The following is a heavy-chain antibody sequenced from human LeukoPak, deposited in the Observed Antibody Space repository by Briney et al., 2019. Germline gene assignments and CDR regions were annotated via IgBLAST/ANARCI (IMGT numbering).Heavy chain of an antibody. Sequence: SETLSLTCTVSGGSISSSSYYWGWIRQPPGKGLEWIGSIYYSGSTYYNPSLKSRVTISVDTSKNQFSLKLSSVTAADTAVYYCARDSYGHTGYWGQGTLVTVSS. CDR1: GGSISSSSYY. CDR2: IYYSGST. J-gene: IGHJ4*02. CDR3: ARDSYGHTGY. V-gene: IGHV4-39*07. D-gene: IGHD5-18*01.